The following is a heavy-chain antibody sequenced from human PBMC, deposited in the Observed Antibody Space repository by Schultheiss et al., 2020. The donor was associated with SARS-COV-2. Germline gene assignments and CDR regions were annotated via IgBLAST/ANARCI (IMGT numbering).Heavy chain of an antibody. CDR3: AKDRGSGWYYYFDY. CDR2: IYYSGST. CDR1: GGSISSYY. J-gene: IGHJ4*02. V-gene: IGHV4-59*01. D-gene: IGHD6-19*01. Sequence: SETLSLTCTVSGGSISSYYWSWIRQPPGKGLEWIGYIYYSGSTNYNPSLKSRVTISVDTSKNQFSLKLSSVTAEDTAVYYCAKDRGSGWYYYFDYWGQGTLVTVSS.